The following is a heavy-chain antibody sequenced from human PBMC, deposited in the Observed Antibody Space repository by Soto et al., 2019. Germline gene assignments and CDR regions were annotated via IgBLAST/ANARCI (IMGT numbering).Heavy chain of an antibody. CDR1: GFRFSSYS. Sequence: LRLSCADSGFRFSSYSMSWVRQTPGKGLEWVAAITATGDRTYYADSVTGRFTISRDNSKKTHYLQMTSLRAEDMAMYYCATMNGYFEYWGQGTPVTVSS. CDR3: ATMNGYFEY. CDR2: ITATGDRT. V-gene: IGHV3-23*01. J-gene: IGHJ4*02. D-gene: IGHD3-22*01.